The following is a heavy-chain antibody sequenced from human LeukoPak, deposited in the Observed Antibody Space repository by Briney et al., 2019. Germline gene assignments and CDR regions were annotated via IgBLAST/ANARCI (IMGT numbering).Heavy chain of an antibody. J-gene: IGHJ3*02. D-gene: IGHD4-17*01. CDR2: ISGSGGST. CDR3: AKYLRPSGDYDPPDAFDI. V-gene: IGHV3-23*01. Sequence: PGGSLRLSCAASGFTFSSYGMSWVRQAPGKGLEWVSAISGSGGSTYYADSVKGRFTISRDNSKNTLYLQMNSLRAEDTAVYYCAKYLRPSGDYDPPDAFDIWGQGTMVTVSS. CDR1: GFTFSSYG.